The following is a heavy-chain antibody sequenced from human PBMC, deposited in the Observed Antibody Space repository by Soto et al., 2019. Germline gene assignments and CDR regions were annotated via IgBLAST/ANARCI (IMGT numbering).Heavy chain of an antibody. CDR1: GYTFTSYG. D-gene: IGHD3-3*01. Sequence: ASVKVSCKASGYTFTSYGISWVRQAPGQGLEWMGWISAYNGNTNYAQKLQGRVTMTTDTSTSTAYMELRSLTSDDTAVYYCARGYDFWSGYPGLDVWGQGTTVTVSS. CDR2: ISAYNGNT. CDR3: ARGYDFWSGYPGLDV. V-gene: IGHV1-18*01. J-gene: IGHJ6*02.